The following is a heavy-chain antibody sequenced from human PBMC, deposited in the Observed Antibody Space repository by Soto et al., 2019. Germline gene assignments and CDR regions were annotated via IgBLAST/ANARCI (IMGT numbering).Heavy chain of an antibody. Sequence: SETLSLTCTVSGGSISNGGYYWTWIRQHPGKGLEWIGHIYYSGSTYYNPSFESRVAISVDTSKSQFSLNVTSVTAADTAVYFCARGRYCLTGRCFPNWFDSWGQGALVTVSS. CDR3: ARGRYCLTGRCFPNWFDS. CDR1: GGSISNGGYY. V-gene: IGHV4-30-4*08. J-gene: IGHJ5*01. CDR2: IYYSGST. D-gene: IGHD7-27*01.